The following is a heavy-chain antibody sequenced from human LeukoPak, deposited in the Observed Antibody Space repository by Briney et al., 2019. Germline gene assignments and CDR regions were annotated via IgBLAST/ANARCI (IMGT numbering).Heavy chain of an antibody. CDR2: INHSGST. CDR3: ARKRGYSYGYAFDI. Sequence: SETLSLTCAVYGGSFSGYYWSWIRQPPGKGLEWIGEINHSGSTNYNPSLKSRVAISVDTSKNQFSLKLSSVTAADTAVYYCARKRGYSYGYAFDIWGQGTMVTVSS. V-gene: IGHV4-34*01. D-gene: IGHD5-18*01. CDR1: GGSFSGYY. J-gene: IGHJ3*02.